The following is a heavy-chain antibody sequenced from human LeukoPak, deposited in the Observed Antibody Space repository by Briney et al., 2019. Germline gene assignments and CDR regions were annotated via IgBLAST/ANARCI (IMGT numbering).Heavy chain of an antibody. CDR1: GFIVSDHY. CDR3: AKDRYSYGLFDY. CDR2: ISNDHNYI. V-gene: IGHV3-21*01. D-gene: IGHD5-18*01. J-gene: IGHJ4*02. Sequence: PGGSLRLSCAASGFIVSDHYVGWVRQAPGKGLDWVSTISNDHNYIYYADSVKGRFTISRDNSKNTLYLQMNSLRAEDTAVYYCAKDRYSYGLFDYWGQGTLVTVSS.